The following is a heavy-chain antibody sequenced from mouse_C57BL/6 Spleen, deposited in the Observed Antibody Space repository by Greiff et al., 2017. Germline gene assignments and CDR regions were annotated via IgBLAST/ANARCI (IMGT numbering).Heavy chain of an antibody. J-gene: IGHJ2*01. Sequence: EVLLVESGGGLVKPGGSLKLSCAASGFTFSDYGMHWVRQAPEKGLEWVAYISRGSSTIYYADTVKGRFTISRDNAKNTLFLQMTSLRSEDTSMYYCARGQYYFDYWGQGTTLTVSS. CDR2: ISRGSSTI. V-gene: IGHV5-17*01. CDR3: ARGQYYFDY. CDR1: GFTFSDYG.